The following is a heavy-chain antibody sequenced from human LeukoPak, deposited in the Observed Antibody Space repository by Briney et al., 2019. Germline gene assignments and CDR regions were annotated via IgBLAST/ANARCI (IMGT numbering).Heavy chain of an antibody. D-gene: IGHD3-22*01. CDR1: GGSISNYY. J-gene: IGHJ6*03. Sequence: PSETLSLTCIVSGGSISNYYWSWIRQSPGTGLEWIGFIYYSGTTNYNPSLKSRVTISVDTSKNHFSLKLSSVTAADTAMYYCARSSVPYYYYNYSMDVWGNGTTVTVSS. CDR2: IYYSGTT. CDR3: ARSSVPYYYYNYSMDV. V-gene: IGHV4-59*01.